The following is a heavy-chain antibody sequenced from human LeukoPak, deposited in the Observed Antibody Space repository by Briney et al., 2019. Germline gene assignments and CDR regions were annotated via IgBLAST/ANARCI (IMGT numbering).Heavy chain of an antibody. D-gene: IGHD6-19*01. J-gene: IGHJ4*02. Sequence: PGGSLRLSCAASGFTFSDYYMSWIRQAPGKGLEWVSYISSSGSTIYYADSVKGRFTISRANAKNSLYLQMNSLRAEDTAVYYCAREDKGGSGWYRAFFDYWGQGTLVTVSS. CDR3: AREDKGGSGWYRAFFDY. CDR2: ISSSGSTI. V-gene: IGHV3-11*04. CDR1: GFTFSDYY.